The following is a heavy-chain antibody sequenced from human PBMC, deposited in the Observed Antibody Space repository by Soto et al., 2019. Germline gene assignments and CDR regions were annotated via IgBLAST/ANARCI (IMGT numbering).Heavy chain of an antibody. J-gene: IGHJ3*02. Sequence: ASVKVSCKASGYTFTSYYMHWVRQAPGQGLGWMGIINPSDGSTSYAQKFQGRVTMTRDTSTSTVYMELSSLRSEDTAVYYCARAGNLWGYDSRVRAFDIWGQGTMVT. CDR2: INPSDGST. D-gene: IGHD3-22*01. CDR1: GYTFTSYY. CDR3: ARAGNLWGYDSRVRAFDI. V-gene: IGHV1-46*01.